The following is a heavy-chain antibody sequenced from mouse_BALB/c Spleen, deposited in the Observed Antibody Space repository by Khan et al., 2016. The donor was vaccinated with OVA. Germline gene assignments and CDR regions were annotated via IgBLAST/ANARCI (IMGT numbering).Heavy chain of an antibody. J-gene: IGHJ3*01. CDR2: ISSCGDYT. Sequence: EVQLLESGADLVKPGGSLKLSCAASGFSFSSYSISWVRQTPDKKLQWVVTISSCGDYTYCPDSLKGRFSISRDNAKNTLYLQLSSLKTEDTAMYYGGIHLTGSFDYWGQGTLVTVSA. V-gene: IGHV5-6*01. CDR1: GFSFSSYS. D-gene: IGHD4-1*01. CDR3: GIHLTGSFDY.